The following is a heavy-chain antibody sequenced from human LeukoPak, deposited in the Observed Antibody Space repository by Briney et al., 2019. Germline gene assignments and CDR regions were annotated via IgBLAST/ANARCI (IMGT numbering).Heavy chain of an antibody. D-gene: IGHD3-16*01. Sequence: ASVKVSCKASGYTFTGYYMHWVRQAPGQGLEWMGWMNPNSGNTGYAQKFQGRVTMTRNTSISTAYMELSSLRSEDTAVYYCACGSMERRVRQFVDHWVQGTLVTVSS. V-gene: IGHV1-8*02. J-gene: IGHJ4*02. CDR3: ACGSMERRVRQFVDH. CDR1: GYTFTGYY. CDR2: MNPNSGNT.